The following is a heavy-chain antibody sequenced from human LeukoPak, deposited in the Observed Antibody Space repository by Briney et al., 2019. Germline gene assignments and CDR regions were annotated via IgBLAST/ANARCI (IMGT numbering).Heavy chain of an antibody. CDR3: VTSYETY. V-gene: IGHV3-74*01. CDR1: GTYW. CDR2: INSDGSWT. Sequence: GGSLRLSCAASGTYWMHWVRQAPGKGLVWVSHINSDGSWTGYADSVKGRFTISKDNAKNTVSLQMNNLRAEDTAVYYCVTSYETYWGRGTLVTVSS. J-gene: IGHJ4*02. D-gene: IGHD2/OR15-2a*01.